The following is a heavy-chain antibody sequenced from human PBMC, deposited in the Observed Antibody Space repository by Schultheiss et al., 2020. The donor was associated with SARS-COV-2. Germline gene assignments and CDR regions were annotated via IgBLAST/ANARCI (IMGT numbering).Heavy chain of an antibody. Sequence: ASVKVSCKASGYTFTNYAMNWVRQAPGHGLEWMGIINPRGGSTRFAQKFQGRVTVTRDTSTSTVYMELRSLRSEDTAVYYCARDRTPWGIPVAGEGVDFDYYYGMDVWGQGTTVTVSS. CDR3: ARDRTPWGIPVAGEGVDFDYYYGMDV. CDR2: INPRGGST. D-gene: IGHD6-19*01. CDR1: GYTFTNYA. J-gene: IGHJ6*02. V-gene: IGHV1-46*01.